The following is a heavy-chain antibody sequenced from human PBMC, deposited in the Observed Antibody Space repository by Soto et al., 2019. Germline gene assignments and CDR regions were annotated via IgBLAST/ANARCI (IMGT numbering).Heavy chain of an antibody. D-gene: IGHD1-26*01. CDR2: IRKSDTAT. Sequence: EVQLMESGGGLVQPGGSLRLSCAAAGFSVSDYSMNWVRQAPGKGLEWISYIRKSDTATFYAESVRGRFTISRDNAKKSLFLQMSSLRDEDTAVYYCTTEGDGSYSTHWGQGTLVTVSS. V-gene: IGHV3-48*02. CDR3: TTEGDGSYSTH. CDR1: GFSVSDYS. J-gene: IGHJ4*02.